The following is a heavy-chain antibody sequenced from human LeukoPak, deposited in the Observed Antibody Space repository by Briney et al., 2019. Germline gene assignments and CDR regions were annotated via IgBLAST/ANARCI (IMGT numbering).Heavy chain of an antibody. CDR3: ARDKVVGATYFDY. J-gene: IGHJ4*02. V-gene: IGHV3-7*01. D-gene: IGHD1-26*01. CDR2: IQQDGSER. CDR1: GFTVSSNY. Sequence: QAGGSLRLSCAASGFTVSSNYMSWVRQAPGKGLEWVANIQQDGSERYYVDSVKGRFTISRDNAKNSLYLQMNSLRAEDTAVYYCARDKVVGATYFDYWGQGTLVTVSS.